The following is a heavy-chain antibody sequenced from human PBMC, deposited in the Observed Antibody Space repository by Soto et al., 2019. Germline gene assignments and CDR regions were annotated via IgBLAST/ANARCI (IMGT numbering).Heavy chain of an antibody. V-gene: IGHV4-30-2*01. J-gene: IGHJ4*02. D-gene: IGHD2-21*01. CDR3: ARGNVVPLDY. CDR2: IYHSGST. CDR1: GGSISSGGYS. Sequence: SETLSLTCAVSGGSISSGGYSWSWIRQPPGKGLEWIGYIYHSGSTYYNPSLKSRVTILVDRSKNQFSLKLSSVTAADTAVYYCARGNVVPLDYWGQGTLVTVSS.